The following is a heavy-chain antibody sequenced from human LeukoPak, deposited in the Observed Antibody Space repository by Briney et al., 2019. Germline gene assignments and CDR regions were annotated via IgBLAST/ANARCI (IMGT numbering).Heavy chain of an antibody. CDR3: ARLGYSFFDY. CDR2: IYYSGST. Sequence: PSETLSLTCTVSGGPISSSSYYWGWIRQPPGKGLERIGSIYYSGSTYYNPSLKSRVTISVDTSKNQFSLKLSSVTAADTAVYYCARLGYSFFDYWGQGTLVTVSS. J-gene: IGHJ4*02. CDR1: GGPISSSSYY. V-gene: IGHV4-39*01. D-gene: IGHD3-22*01.